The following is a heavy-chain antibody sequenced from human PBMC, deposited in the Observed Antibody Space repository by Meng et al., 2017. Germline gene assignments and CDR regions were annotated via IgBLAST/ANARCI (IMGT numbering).Heavy chain of an antibody. J-gene: IGHJ4*02. D-gene: IGHD3-10*01. CDR1: GGSFSGYY. CDR2: INHSGST. Sequence: SETLSLTCAVYGGSFSGYYWSWIRQPPGKGLEWIGEINHSGSTNYNPSLKSRVTISVDTSKNQFSLKLSSVTAADTAVYYCARIRSHKYYYGSGSYCVYWGQGTLVTVSS. V-gene: IGHV4-34*01. CDR3: ARIRSHKYYYGSGSYCVY.